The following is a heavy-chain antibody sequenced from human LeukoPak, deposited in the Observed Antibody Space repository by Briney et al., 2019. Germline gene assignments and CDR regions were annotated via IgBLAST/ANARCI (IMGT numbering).Heavy chain of an antibody. D-gene: IGHD3-10*01. V-gene: IGHV1-2*02. CDR2: INPNSGGT. Sequence: ASVKVSCRAFGYTFTAYHIQWVRQAPGQGLEWMGWINPNSGGTNYAQKLQGRVTMTTDTSTSTAYMELRSLRSDDTAVYYCATRDYYGSGSYENYWGQGTLVTVSS. CDR3: ATRDYYGSGSYENY. J-gene: IGHJ4*02. CDR1: GYTFTAYH.